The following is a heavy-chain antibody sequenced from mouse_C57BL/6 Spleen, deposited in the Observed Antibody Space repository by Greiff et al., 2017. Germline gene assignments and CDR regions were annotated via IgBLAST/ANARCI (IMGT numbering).Heavy chain of an antibody. Sequence: DVQLQESGPELVKPGASVKISCKASGYSFTGYYMHWVKQSHGNILDWIGYIYPYNGVSSYNQKFKGKATLTVDKSSSTAYMELRSLTSEDSAVYYCAREVYDYHYYAMDYWGQGTSVTVSS. V-gene: IGHV1-31*01. D-gene: IGHD2-4*01. CDR2: IYPYNGVS. CDR1: GYSFTGYY. J-gene: IGHJ4*01. CDR3: AREVYDYHYYAMDY.